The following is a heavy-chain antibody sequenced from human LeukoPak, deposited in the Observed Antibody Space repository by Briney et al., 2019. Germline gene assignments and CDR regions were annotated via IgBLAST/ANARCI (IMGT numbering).Heavy chain of an antibody. CDR1: GFTFSTYS. J-gene: IGHJ4*02. Sequence: GGPLRLSCSASGFTFSTYSMRWVRQGPGKGLEYVSAISNNGGSTLYPDSVRGRFTISRDNSKNTLYLQMSSLRAEDTAVYYCVRPAPYCGGDCYDYWGQGTLVTVSS. D-gene: IGHD2-21*01. CDR3: VRPAPYCGGDCYDY. CDR2: ISNNGGST. V-gene: IGHV3-64D*06.